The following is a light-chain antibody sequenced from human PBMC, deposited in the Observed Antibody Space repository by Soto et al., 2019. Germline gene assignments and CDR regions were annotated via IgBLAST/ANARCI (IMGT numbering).Light chain of an antibody. V-gene: IGKV1-5*03. J-gene: IGKJ1*01. CDR3: QQYSSYSRT. Sequence: DIQMTQSPSTLSASVGDRVTITCRASQSIGNWLAWYQKKPGKAPKLLIYKESSLESGVPSRFSGSGSGPQFTLTISSLQPDDFATCYCQQYSSYSRTFGQGTKVEVK. CDR1: QSIGNW. CDR2: KES.